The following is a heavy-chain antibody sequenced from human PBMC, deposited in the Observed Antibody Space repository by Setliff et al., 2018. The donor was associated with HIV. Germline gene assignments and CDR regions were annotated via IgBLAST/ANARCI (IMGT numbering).Heavy chain of an antibody. CDR1: GYTFIDYF. CDR2: ISPYDLSE. CDR3: VREARGGYFDY. D-gene: IGHD2-15*01. Sequence: ASVKVSCKASGYTFIDYFIHWVRQAPGQGLEWMGWISPYDLSERISQRFRGRVTMTRDTSTNTVYMDLSSLKSEDTAVYYCVREARGGYFDYWGQGTLVTVSS. V-gene: IGHV1-46*01. J-gene: IGHJ4*02.